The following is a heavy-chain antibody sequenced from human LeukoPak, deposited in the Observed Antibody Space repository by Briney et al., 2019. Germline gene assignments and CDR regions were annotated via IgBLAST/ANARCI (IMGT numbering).Heavy chain of an antibody. CDR3: GRGMATVTHLFDL. CDR2: VFHSGTT. J-gene: IGHJ3*01. CDR1: RDSLTSHL. D-gene: IGHD5-24*01. V-gene: IGHV4-59*08. Sequence: PSETLSLPCNVPRDSLTSHLLRWMRQTPGKGLEWIGYVFHSGTTNYSPSLKSRVTISLDTSKKQFYLRLASVTAADTAVYYCGRGMATVTHLFDLWGRGIMVSVSS.